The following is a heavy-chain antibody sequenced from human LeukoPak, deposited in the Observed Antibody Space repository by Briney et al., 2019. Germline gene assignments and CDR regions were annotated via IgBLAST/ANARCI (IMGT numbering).Heavy chain of an antibody. D-gene: IGHD3-10*01. Sequence: GGSLRLSCAASGFTFSSYAMSWVRQAPGKGLEWVSAISGSGGSTYYADSVKGRFTISRDNSKNTLYLQMNSLRAEDTAVYYCAKDRDRLLWFEKPRYSADYWGQGTLVTVSS. CDR3: AKDRDRLLWFEKPRYSADY. CDR2: ISGSGGST. V-gene: IGHV3-23*01. CDR1: GFTFSSYA. J-gene: IGHJ4*02.